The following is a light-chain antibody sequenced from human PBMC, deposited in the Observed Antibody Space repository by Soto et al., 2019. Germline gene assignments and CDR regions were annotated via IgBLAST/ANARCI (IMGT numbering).Light chain of an antibody. CDR3: QQFYHWPPT. CDR2: ASS. V-gene: IGKV3-15*01. J-gene: IGKJ3*01. Sequence: EIVMTQSPATLSVSPGERATLSCRASQSISSNLGWYQQKPGQAPRLLIYASSTRATDIPARFSGSGSGTEFTHTISSLQSEDFAVYFCQQFYHWPPTFGPGTKVDIK. CDR1: QSISSN.